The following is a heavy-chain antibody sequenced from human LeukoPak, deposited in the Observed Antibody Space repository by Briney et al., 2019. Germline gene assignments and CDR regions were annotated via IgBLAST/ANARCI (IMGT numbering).Heavy chain of an antibody. V-gene: IGHV3-33*06. Sequence: PGGSLRLSCAASGFTFSSYGMHWVRQAPGKGLEWVAVIWYDGSNKYYADSVKGRFTISRDNSKNTLYLQMNSLRAEDTAVYYCAKGGVLLWFGESPDDYYYMDVWGKGTTVTVSS. CDR1: GFTFSSYG. J-gene: IGHJ6*03. D-gene: IGHD3-10*01. CDR3: AKGGVLLWFGESPDDYYYMDV. CDR2: IWYDGSNK.